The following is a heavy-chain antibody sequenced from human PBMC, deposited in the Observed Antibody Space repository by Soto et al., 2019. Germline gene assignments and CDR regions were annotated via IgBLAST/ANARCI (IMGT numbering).Heavy chain of an antibody. V-gene: IGHV1-69*02. CDR3: ARAVGATSPFDY. J-gene: IGHJ4*02. CDR2: IIPILGIA. D-gene: IGHD1-26*01. Sequence: QVQLVQSGAEVKKPGSSVKVSCKASGGTFSSYTISWVRQAPGQGLERMGRIIPILGIANYAQKFQDRVTITADKSTSTAYMELSSLRSEDTAVYYCARAVGATSPFDYWGQGTLVTVSS. CDR1: GGTFSSYT.